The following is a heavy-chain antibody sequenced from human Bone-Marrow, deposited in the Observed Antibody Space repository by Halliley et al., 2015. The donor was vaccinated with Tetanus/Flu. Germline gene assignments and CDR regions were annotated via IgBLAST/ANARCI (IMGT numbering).Heavy chain of an antibody. Sequence: TLSLTCTVSGGSISSYYWSWIRQPPGKGLEWIGYIYYSGSTNYNPSLKSRVTISVDTSKNQFSLKLSSVTAADTAVYYWARRGYSYGYYYFYYWGQGTLVPVST. D-gene: IGHD5-18*01. J-gene: IGHJ4*02. CDR2: IYYSGST. CDR3: ARRGYSYGYYYFYY. CDR1: GGSISSYY. V-gene: IGHV4-59*01.